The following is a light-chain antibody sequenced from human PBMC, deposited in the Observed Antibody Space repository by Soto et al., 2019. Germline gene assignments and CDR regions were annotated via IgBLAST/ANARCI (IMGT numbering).Light chain of an antibody. CDR2: SND. V-gene: IGLV1-47*02. CDR1: SSNIGSQD. J-gene: IGLJ3*02. Sequence: QSLLTQPPSASGSPGQSVSISCSGSSSNIGSQDVFWYQQFPGTAPKLLIHSNDQRPSGVSDRFSGSRSGTSASLVISGLRSEDEADYYCSSWDDGQGGHGVLGGGTKVTVL. CDR3: SSWDDGQGGHGV.